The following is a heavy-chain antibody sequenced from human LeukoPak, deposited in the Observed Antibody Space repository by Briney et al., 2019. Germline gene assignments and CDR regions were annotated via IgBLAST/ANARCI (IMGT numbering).Heavy chain of an antibody. J-gene: IGHJ4*02. CDR2: IRGSDDRT. CDR3: AKDLFRWAFDY. D-gene: IGHD4-23*01. Sequence: GGSLRLSCAASGFTFSQNAMGWVRQAPGKGLEWVSAIRGSDDRTDYADSVKGRFTISRDISKNTLYLQMNSLRAEDTAVYFCAKDLFRWAFDYWGQGTLVTVSS. V-gene: IGHV3-23*01. CDR1: GFTFSQNA.